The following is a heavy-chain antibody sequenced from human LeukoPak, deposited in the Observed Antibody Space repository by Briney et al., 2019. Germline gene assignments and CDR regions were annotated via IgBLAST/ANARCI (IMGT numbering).Heavy chain of an antibody. J-gene: IGHJ3*02. D-gene: IGHD3-22*01. CDR2: INGSGGST. CDR1: GFTFSSYA. CDR3: AKPLAMISAFDI. Sequence: PGGSLRLSCAASGFTFSSYAMSWVRQAPGKGLEWVSAINGSGGSTYYADSVKGRFTISRDNSKNTLYLQMNSLRAEDTAVYYCAKPLAMISAFDIWGQGAMVTVSS. V-gene: IGHV3-23*01.